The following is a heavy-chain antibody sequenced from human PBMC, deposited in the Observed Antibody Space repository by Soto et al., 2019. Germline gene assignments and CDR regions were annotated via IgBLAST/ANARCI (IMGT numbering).Heavy chain of an antibody. V-gene: IGHV1-2*02. D-gene: IGHD6-6*01. CDR3: ARSSSFDY. Sequence: GASVKVSCKASGYTFTDYYMEWVRQAPGQGLEWMGWINLNSGDTNFAQQFQGRVTMTRDTSITTAYMDLTRLRSEDTAVYYCARSSSFDYWGQGTLVTVSS. CDR2: INLNSGDT. CDR1: GYTFTDYY. J-gene: IGHJ4*02.